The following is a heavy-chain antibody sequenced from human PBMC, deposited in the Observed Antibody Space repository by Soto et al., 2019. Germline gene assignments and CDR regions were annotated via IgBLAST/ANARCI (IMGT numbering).Heavy chain of an antibody. CDR3: ARGHWGGRPGRPDDY. D-gene: IGHD3-16*01. CDR2: ISSSSSTI. CDR1: GFTFSSYS. V-gene: IGHV3-48*01. Sequence: EVQLVESGGGLVQPGGSLRLSCAASGFTFSSYSMNWVRQAPGKGLEWVSYISSSSSTIYYADSVKGRFTISRDNAKNSLYLQMNSLRAEDTAVYYCARGHWGGRPGRPDDYWGQGTLVTVSS. J-gene: IGHJ4*02.